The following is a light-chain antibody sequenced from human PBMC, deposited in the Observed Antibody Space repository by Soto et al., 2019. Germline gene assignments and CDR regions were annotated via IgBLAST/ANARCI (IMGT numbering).Light chain of an antibody. V-gene: IGKV3-15*01. CDR2: GAS. Sequence: EIVMTQSPATLSVSPGERATLSCRASQSVSSNLAWFQQKPGQAPRLLIYGASTRDTGISARFSGSGSGTEFTLTISSLQSGDFAVYHCQQYNKWPPTFVQGTKVDVK. CDR1: QSVSSN. CDR3: QQYNKWPPT. J-gene: IGKJ1*01.